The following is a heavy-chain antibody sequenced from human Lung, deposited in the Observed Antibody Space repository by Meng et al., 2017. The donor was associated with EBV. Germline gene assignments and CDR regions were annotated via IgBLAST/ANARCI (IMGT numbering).Heavy chain of an antibody. CDR1: VLTFDDYG. J-gene: IGHJ4*02. D-gene: IGHD5-24*01. Sequence: VRVVGLGGGVRGMGGAVVLSCATCVLTFDDYGMSWVRQAPGKGLEWVSGINWKTGTTGYADSVEGRFTISRDNAKNTLYLQMNSLRAEDTALYHCARGDGGDYWGQGTLVTVSS. V-gene: IGHV3-20*01. CDR3: ARGDGGDY. CDR2: INWKTGTT.